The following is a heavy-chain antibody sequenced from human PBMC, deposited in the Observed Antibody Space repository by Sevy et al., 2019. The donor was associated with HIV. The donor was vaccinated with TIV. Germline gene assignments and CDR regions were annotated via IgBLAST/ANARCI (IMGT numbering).Heavy chain of an antibody. D-gene: IGHD6-13*01. CDR2: IWYDGSNK. CDR1: GFTFSSYG. Sequence: GGSLRLSCAASGFTFSSYGVHWVRQAPGKGLEWVAVIWYDGSNKYYADSVKGRFTISRDNSKNTLYRQMNSLRAEDTAVYYCAKVEAAAGWGFYYYYYMDVWGKGTTVTVSS. CDR3: AKVEAAAGWGFYYYYYMDV. J-gene: IGHJ6*03. V-gene: IGHV3-33*06.